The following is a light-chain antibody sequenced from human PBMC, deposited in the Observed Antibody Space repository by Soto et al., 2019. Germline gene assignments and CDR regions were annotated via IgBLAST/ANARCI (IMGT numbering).Light chain of an antibody. V-gene: IGKV1-33*01. CDR2: DAS. CDR1: QDISNY. Sequence: DIQMTQSPSSLSASVGDRVTITCQASQDISNYLNWYQQKPGKAPKLLIYDASNLETGVPSRFSGSGSGTDFTITISSVQPEDIAKYYLQQYDNLPRTFGQGTKLEIK. CDR3: QQYDNLPRT. J-gene: IGKJ2*02.